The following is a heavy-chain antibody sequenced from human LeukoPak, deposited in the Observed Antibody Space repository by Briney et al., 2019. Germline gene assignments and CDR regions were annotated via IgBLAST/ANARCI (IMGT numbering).Heavy chain of an antibody. CDR1: GYSFTTCW. CDR3: VRSPRDGYYDAFDI. V-gene: IGHV5-51*07. Sequence: GESLKIPFKRSGYSFTTCWIGWVHQMPGKGLEWVGIIYPGDSETRYSPSFQGQVTISADKSITTAYLQWSSLKASDTAMYYCVRSPRDGYYDAFDIWGQGPMVTVSS. D-gene: IGHD5-24*01. J-gene: IGHJ3*02. CDR2: IYPGDSET.